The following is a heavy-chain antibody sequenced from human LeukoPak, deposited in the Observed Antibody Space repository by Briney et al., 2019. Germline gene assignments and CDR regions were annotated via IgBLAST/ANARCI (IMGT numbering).Heavy chain of an antibody. Sequence: SETLSLTCTVSGGSITSGGFYWSWIRQPPGKGLEWIGYFYYSGSTNYNPSLKSRVIISVDTSKNQLALNLSSVTAADTAVYYCARALYGSASNNYYMDVWGKGTTVTVSS. CDR3: ARALYGSASNNYYMDV. J-gene: IGHJ6*03. CDR2: FYYSGST. CDR1: GGSITSGGFY. D-gene: IGHD3-10*01. V-gene: IGHV4-61*08.